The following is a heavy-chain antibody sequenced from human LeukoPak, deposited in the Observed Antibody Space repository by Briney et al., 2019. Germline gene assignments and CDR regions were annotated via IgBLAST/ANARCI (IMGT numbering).Heavy chain of an antibody. CDR1: GFTFNSYA. D-gene: IGHD1-26*01. CDR2: VSDNGGST. V-gene: IGHV3-23*01. Sequence: GGSLRLSCAASGFTFNSYAMSWVRQAPGKGLEWVSIVSDNGGSTYYAHSVKGRFTISRDNSKNTLYLQVNSLRAEDTAVYYCAKGGKWDVTPFDYWGQGTLVTVSS. J-gene: IGHJ4*02. CDR3: AKGGKWDVTPFDY.